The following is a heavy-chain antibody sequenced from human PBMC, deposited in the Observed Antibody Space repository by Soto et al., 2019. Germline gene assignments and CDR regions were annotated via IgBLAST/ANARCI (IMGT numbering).Heavy chain of an antibody. CDR1: GFTFSSYG. D-gene: IGHD5-18*01. J-gene: IGHJ6*02. Sequence: GGSLRLSCAASGFTFSSYGMHWVRQAPGKGLEWVAVIWYDGSNKYYADSVKGRFTISRDNSKNTLYLQMNSLRAEDTAVYYCANDSSPDTAMVEYYYYGMVVWGQGTTVTVSS. CDR2: IWYDGSNK. V-gene: IGHV3-33*06. CDR3: ANDSSPDTAMVEYYYYGMVV.